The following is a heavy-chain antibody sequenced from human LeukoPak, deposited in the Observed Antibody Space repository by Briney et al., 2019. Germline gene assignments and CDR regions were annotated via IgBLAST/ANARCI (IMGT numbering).Heavy chain of an antibody. V-gene: IGHV1-2*02. Sequence: ASVKVSCKASGYTFTGYYMHWVRQAPGQGLEWMGWINPNSGGTNYAQKFQDRVTMTRDTSITTAYMELSRLRSDDTAVYYCARGLGWFVVVPAAIFDYWGQGTLVTVSS. CDR1: GYTFTGYY. CDR3: ARGLGWFVVVPAAIFDY. CDR2: INPNSGGT. J-gene: IGHJ4*02. D-gene: IGHD2-2*01.